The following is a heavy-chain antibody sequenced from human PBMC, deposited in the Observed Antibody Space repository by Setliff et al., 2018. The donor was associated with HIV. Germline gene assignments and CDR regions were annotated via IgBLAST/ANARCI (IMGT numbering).Heavy chain of an antibody. J-gene: IGHJ5*02. D-gene: IGHD3-10*01. Sequence: SEXLSLTCVVXGGAINAGXXXXTWIRQVPGKGLEWIGSIYYTGTTNXXPXXXSRLTISIDTSXXHFSLKFTSVTAADXXXXXXXXXXYYKGLDPWGQGTLVTVSS. CDR1: GGAINAGXXX. CDR2: IYYTGTT. CDR3: XXXXYYKGLDP. V-gene: IGHV4-31*11.